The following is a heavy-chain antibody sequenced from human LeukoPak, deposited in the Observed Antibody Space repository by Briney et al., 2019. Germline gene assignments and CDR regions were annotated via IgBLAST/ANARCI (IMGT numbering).Heavy chain of an antibody. CDR1: GFTFSSFW. CDR3: ARGVPTGIDYFNY. D-gene: IGHD1-1*01. J-gene: IGHJ4*01. V-gene: IGHV3-74*01. Sequence: GGSLRLSCAASGFTFSSFWMHWVRQAPGEGLVWVSRINTDGSITNYADSVKGRFTISRDNAKNTLYLQMNSLRAEDTAVYYCARGVPTGIDYFNYWGQEPWSPSPQ. CDR2: INTDGSIT.